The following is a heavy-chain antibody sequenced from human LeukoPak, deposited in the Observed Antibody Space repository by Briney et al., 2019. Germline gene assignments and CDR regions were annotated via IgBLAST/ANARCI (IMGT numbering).Heavy chain of an antibody. D-gene: IGHD3-22*01. J-gene: IGHJ4*02. CDR1: GYTFTSYG. Sequence: GASVKVSCKASGYTFTSYGISWVRQAPEQGLEWMGWISAYNGNTNYAQKLQGRVTMTTDTSTSTAYMELRSLRSDDTAVYYCARGRPYYYDSSGYLFDYWGQGTLVTVSS. CDR3: ARGRPYYYDSSGYLFDY. V-gene: IGHV1-18*01. CDR2: ISAYNGNT.